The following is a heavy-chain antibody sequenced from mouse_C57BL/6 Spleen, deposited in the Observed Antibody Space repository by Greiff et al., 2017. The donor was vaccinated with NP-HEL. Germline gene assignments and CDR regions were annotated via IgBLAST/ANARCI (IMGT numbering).Heavy chain of an antibody. D-gene: IGHD1-1*02. CDR1: GFNIKDDY. CDR3: TTLGSYGNW. V-gene: IGHV14-4*01. CDR2: IDPENGDT. Sequence: EVQLQQSGAELVRPGASVKLSCTASGFNIKDDYMHWVKQRPEQGLEWIGWIDPENGDTEYASKFQGKATITADTSSNTAYLQLSSLTSEDTAVYYCTTLGSYGNWWGHGALVTVSA. J-gene: IGHJ3*02.